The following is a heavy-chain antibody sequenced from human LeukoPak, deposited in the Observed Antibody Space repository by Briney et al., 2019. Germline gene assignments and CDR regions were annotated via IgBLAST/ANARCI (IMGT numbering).Heavy chain of an antibody. CDR3: ARGGTPKSSIVVIPASIDYDYYGMDV. V-gene: IGHV3-74*01. J-gene: IGHJ6*02. CDR2: INTDGSST. D-gene: IGHD2-2*01. Sequence: PGGSVRLSCAASGFTFSSYWMHWVRQAPGKGLVWVSRINTDGSSTSYADSVKGRFTISRDNAKNTLYLQMNSLRADDTAVYYCARGGTPKSSIVVIPASIDYDYYGMDVWGQGTTVTVS. CDR1: GFTFSSYW.